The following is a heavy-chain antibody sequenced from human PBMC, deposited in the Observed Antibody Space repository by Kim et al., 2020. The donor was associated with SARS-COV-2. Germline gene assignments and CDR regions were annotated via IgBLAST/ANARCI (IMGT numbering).Heavy chain of an antibody. J-gene: IGHJ6*02. V-gene: IGHV3-7*03. Sequence: GGSLRLSCAASGFTFSSYWMSWVRQAPGKGLEWVANIKQDGSEKYYVDSVKGRFTISRDNAKNSLYLQMNSLRDEDTAVYYCARDGLAAAGSYYYYGMDVWGQGTTVTVSS. CDR3: ARDGLAAAGSYYYYGMDV. D-gene: IGHD6-13*01. CDR2: IKQDGSEK. CDR1: GFTFSSYW.